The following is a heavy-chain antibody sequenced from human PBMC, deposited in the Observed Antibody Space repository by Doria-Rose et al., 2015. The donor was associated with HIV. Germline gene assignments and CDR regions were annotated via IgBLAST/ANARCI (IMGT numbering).Heavy chain of an antibody. V-gene: IGHV4-34*01. CDR3: AGGEVLPGYCSGGSCYDYYYGMDG. CDR1: GGSFSGYY. D-gene: IGHD2-15*01. CDR2: INHSGSP. J-gene: IGHJ6*02. Sequence: QVQLQQWHAGLLKPSETLSLTCVVYGGSFSGYYWSWIRQPPGKGLEWIGEINHSGSPNYYPSLKSRVTISVDTSKSQCSRKLTSGTAADTAVYYCAGGEVLPGYCSGGSCYDYYYGMDGWGQGTTVTVSS.